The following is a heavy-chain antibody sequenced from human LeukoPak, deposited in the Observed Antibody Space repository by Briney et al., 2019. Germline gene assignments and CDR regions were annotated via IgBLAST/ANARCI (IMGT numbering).Heavy chain of an antibody. CDR1: GFTFSSYS. Sequence: GGSLRLSCAASGFTFSSYSMNWVRQAPGKGLEWVSYISSSSSTIYYADSVKGRFTISRDNAKNSLYLQMNSLRAEDTAVYYCAILFSPPYCGGDPCAFDIWGQGTMVTVSS. CDR2: ISSSSSTI. V-gene: IGHV3-48*01. J-gene: IGHJ3*02. CDR3: AILFSPPYCGGDPCAFDI. D-gene: IGHD2-21*02.